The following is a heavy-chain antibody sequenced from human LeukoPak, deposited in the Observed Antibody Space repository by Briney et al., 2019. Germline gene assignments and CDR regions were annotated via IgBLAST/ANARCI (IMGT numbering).Heavy chain of an antibody. CDR3: ARGSLTGTASWFDP. CDR1: GGTFSSYA. Sequence: ASVKVSCNASGGTFSSYAISWVRQAPGQGLEWMGWISPNNGDTNYAQKFQDCVTMTRDTSINTAYMELSRLTSDDTAVYYCARGSLTGTASWFDPWGQGTLVTVSS. D-gene: IGHD3-9*01. V-gene: IGHV1-2*04. CDR2: ISPNNGDT. J-gene: IGHJ5*02.